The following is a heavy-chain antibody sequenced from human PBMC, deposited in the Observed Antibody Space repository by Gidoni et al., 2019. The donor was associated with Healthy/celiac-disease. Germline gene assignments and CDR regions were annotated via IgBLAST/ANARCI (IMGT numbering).Heavy chain of an antibody. V-gene: IGHV4-34*01. Sequence: QVQLQQWGAGLLKPSETLSLTCAVYGGSFSGYYWSWIRQPPGKGLEWIGEINHSGSTNYNPSLKSRVTISVDTSKNQFSLKLSSVTAADTAVYYCASLSLVEANYWYFDLWGRGTLVTVSS. D-gene: IGHD2-15*01. CDR3: ASLSLVEANYWYFDL. CDR2: INHSGST. CDR1: GGSFSGYY. J-gene: IGHJ2*01.